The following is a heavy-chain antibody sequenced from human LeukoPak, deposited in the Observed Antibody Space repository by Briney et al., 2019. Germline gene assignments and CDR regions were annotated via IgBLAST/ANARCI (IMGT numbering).Heavy chain of an antibody. D-gene: IGHD2-2*01. V-gene: IGHV6-1*01. CDR1: GDSVSSNSVT. CDR2: TYYRSTWYN. J-gene: IGHJ5*02. Sequence: SQTLSLTCAISGDSVSSNSVTWNWIRQSPSRGLEWLGRTYYRSTWYNDYAVSVRARTPVNPDTTKNQSSLHLNSVTPEATAVYYCARRLTQYDCFDPWGQGILVTVSS. CDR3: ARRLTQYDCFDP.